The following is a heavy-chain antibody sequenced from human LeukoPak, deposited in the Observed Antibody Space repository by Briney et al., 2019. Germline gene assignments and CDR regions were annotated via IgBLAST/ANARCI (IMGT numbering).Heavy chain of an antibody. D-gene: IGHD5-18*01. Sequence: GGSLRLSCAASGGTFSSYGMHWVRQAPGKGLEWVAFIPYDGSNKYYADSVKGRFTISRANSKNTLYLQMNSLRAEDTAVYYCAKLDTAMEDAFDVWGQGTMVTVSS. CDR2: IPYDGSNK. V-gene: IGHV3-30*02. J-gene: IGHJ3*01. CDR1: GGTFSSYG. CDR3: AKLDTAMEDAFDV.